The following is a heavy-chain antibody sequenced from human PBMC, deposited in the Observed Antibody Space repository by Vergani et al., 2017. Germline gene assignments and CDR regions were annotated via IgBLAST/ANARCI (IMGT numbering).Heavy chain of an antibody. CDR3: ARGQYSSSWSYYYYYYMDV. Sequence: QVQLVQSGSELKKPGASVKVSCKASGGTFSSYAISWVRQAPGQGLEWMGRIIPILGTANYAQKFQGRVTITADESTSTAYMELSSLRSEDTAVYYCARGQYSSSWSYYYYYYMDVWGKGTTVTVSS. CDR2: IIPILGTA. D-gene: IGHD6-13*01. V-gene: IGHV1-69*11. J-gene: IGHJ6*03. CDR1: GGTFSSYA.